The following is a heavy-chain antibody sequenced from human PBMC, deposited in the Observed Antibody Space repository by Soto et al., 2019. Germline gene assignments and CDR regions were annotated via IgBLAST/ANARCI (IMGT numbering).Heavy chain of an antibody. CDR3: ARRITMVREARWYYYMDV. V-gene: IGHV4-59*08. D-gene: IGHD3-10*01. Sequence: PSETLSLTCTVSGGSISSYYWSWIRQPPGKGLEWIGYIYYSGSTNYNPSLKSRVTISVDTSKNQFSLKLSSVTAADTAVYYCARRITMVREARWYYYMDVWGKGTTVTVSS. CDR1: GGSISSYY. CDR2: IYYSGST. J-gene: IGHJ6*03.